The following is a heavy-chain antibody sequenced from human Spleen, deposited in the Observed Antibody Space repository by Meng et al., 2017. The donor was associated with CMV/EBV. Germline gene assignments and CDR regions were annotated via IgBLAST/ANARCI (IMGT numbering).Heavy chain of an antibody. CDR1: GFTFSSYG. CDR2: IYSGANT. CDR3: ARPHTSYDPFDY. D-gene: IGHD5-18*01. Sequence: GGSLRLSCAASGFTFSSYGMHWVRQAPGKGLEWVSVIYSGANTYYADSVKGRYTISRDNPKNTLYLQMNSLRPEDTAIYYCARPHTSYDPFDYWGHGTLVTVSS. V-gene: IGHV3-NL1*01. J-gene: IGHJ4*01.